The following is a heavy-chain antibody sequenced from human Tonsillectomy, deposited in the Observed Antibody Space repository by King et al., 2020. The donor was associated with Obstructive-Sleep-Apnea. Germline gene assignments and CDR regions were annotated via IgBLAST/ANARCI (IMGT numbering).Heavy chain of an antibody. D-gene: IGHD2-21*02. J-gene: IGHJ4*02. V-gene: IGHV3-74*01. CDR1: GVTFRSYW. CDR2: INSDGSST. Sequence: VQLVESGGGLVQPGGSLRLSCAASGVTFRSYWMHWVRHAPGKGLVWVSRINSDGSSTRYADSVKGRLTISRDNAKNTLYLQMNSLRAEDTAVYYCVREGTYCGGDCFGGWGQGTLVTVSS. CDR3: VREGTYCGGDCFGG.